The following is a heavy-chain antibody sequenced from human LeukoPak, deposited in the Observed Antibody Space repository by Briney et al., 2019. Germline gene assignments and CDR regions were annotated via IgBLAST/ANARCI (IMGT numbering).Heavy chain of an antibody. CDR3: ARDPLSSSSFDL. V-gene: IGHV3-48*01. J-gene: IGHJ4*02. CDR1: GFTFSSYS. D-gene: IGHD6-13*01. CDR2: ISSRSATI. Sequence: GGSLRLSCAASGFTFSSYSMNWVRQAPGKELEWVSYISSRSATIYYADSVKGRFTISRDNAKNSLYLQMNSLRAEDTAVYYCARDPLSSSSFDLWGQGTLVTVSS.